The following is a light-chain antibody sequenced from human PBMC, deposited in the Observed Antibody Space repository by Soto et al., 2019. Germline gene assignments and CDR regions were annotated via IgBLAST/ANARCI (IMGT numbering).Light chain of an antibody. CDR3: GTWDSSLSAAV. CDR2: DNN. V-gene: IGLV1-51*01. J-gene: IGLJ7*01. Sequence: QSVLTQPPSVSAAPGQTVTISCSGSSSNIGNNYVSWYQQLPGTAPKLPIYDNNKRPSGIPDRFSGSKSGTSATLGITGLQTGDEADYYCGTWDSSLSAAVFGGGTQLTVL. CDR1: SSNIGNNY.